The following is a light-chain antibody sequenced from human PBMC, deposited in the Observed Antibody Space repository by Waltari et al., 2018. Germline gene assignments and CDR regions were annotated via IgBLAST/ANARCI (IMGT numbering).Light chain of an antibody. CDR3: QQSYNTPCT. CDR1: ESISNY. V-gene: IGKV1-39*01. CDR2: SAS. Sequence: DIQMTQSPFSLSSSLGDSVTITCRASESISNYVNWYQQKPGRAPKVLIYSASSLQSGVPSRFSGSGSGTDFTLTSSSLQPEDSATYYCQQSYNTPCTFGQGTKLEIK. J-gene: IGKJ2*02.